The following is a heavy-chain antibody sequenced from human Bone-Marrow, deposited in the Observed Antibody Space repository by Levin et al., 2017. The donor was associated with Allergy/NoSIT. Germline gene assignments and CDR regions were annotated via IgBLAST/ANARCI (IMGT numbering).Heavy chain of an antibody. CDR1: GFSFRSYG. Sequence: AGESLKISCAASGFSFRSYGMHWVRQAPGKGLEWVGLISYDGDFIFYGDSVKGRFTIARDNSNSTLFPQMDSLSADDTAIYCGAKSPTLTGYYEWFDPWGQGALVTVSS. J-gene: IGHJ5*02. D-gene: IGHD3-9*01. CDR3: AKSPTLTGYYEWFDP. V-gene: IGHV3-33*03. CDR2: ISYDGDFI.